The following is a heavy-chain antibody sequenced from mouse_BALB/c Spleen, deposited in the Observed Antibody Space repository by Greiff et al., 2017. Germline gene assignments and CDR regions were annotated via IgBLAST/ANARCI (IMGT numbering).Heavy chain of an antibody. J-gene: IGHJ2*01. CDR2: IDPETGGT. CDR3: TRSGGSYYFDY. CDR1: GYTFTDYE. V-gene: IGHV1-15*01. Sequence: VQLQQSGAELVRPGASVTLSCKASGYTFTDYEMHWVKQTPVHGLEWIGAIDPETGGTAYNQKFKGKATLTADKSSSTAYMELRSLTSEDSAVYYCTRSGGSYYFDYWGQGTTLTVSS.